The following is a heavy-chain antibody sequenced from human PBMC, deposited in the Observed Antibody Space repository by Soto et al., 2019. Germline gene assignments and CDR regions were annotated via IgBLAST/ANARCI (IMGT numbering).Heavy chain of an antibody. V-gene: IGHV3-23*01. D-gene: IGHD3-10*01. CDR2: ISGSGAYT. CDR1: GFTFRIYA. CDR3: AKDRPNYYDASGRYYQPGGDY. Sequence: EVQLLESGGALVQPGGSLRLSCAASGFTFRIYAMSWVRQAPGKGPEWVSSISGSGAYTFYTDSVKGRFTISRDNSMDTLYLQMDSLRPDDTALYYCAKDRPNYYDASGRYYQPGGDYWGQGTLVTVSS. J-gene: IGHJ4*02.